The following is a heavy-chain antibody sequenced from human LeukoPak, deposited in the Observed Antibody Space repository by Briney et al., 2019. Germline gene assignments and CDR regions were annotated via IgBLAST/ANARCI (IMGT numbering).Heavy chain of an antibody. CDR3: ARGLSDYGDYNWFDP. CDR2: IYYSGST. Sequence: SETLSLTCTVSGGSLSSGGYYWSWIRQHPGKGLEWIGYIYYSGSTYYNPSLKSRVTISVDTSKNQFSLKLSSVTAADTAVYYCARGLSDYGDYNWFDPWGQGTLVTVSP. J-gene: IGHJ5*02. CDR1: GGSLSSGGYY. D-gene: IGHD4-17*01. V-gene: IGHV4-31*03.